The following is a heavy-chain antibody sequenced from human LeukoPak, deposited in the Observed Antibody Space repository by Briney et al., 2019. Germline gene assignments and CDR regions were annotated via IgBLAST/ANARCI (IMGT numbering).Heavy chain of an antibody. CDR3: ARVPLLLGSYSAY. J-gene: IGHJ4*02. Sequence: GGSLRLSCAVSGFTVSSNYMSWVRQAPGKGLEWVSVIYSGSSTYYADSVKGRFTISRDNSKNTLYLQMNSLRAEDTAVYYCARVPLLLGSYSAYWGQGTLVTVSS. CDR1: GFTVSSNY. CDR2: IYSGSST. D-gene: IGHD1-26*01. V-gene: IGHV3-66*01.